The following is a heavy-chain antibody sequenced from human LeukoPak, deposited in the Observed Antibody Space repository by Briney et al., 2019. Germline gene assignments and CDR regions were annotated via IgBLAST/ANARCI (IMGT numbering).Heavy chain of an antibody. CDR2: ISWNSGSI. CDR1: GFTFYDYA. J-gene: IGHJ4*02. CDR3: AKEGGAAAFDY. V-gene: IGHV3-9*01. Sequence: PGGYLRLSCAASGFTFYDYAMHWVRQAPGKGLEWVSGISWNSGSIGYADSVKGRFTISRDNAKNSLYLQMNSLRAEDTALYYCAKEGGAAAFDYWGQGTLVTVSS. D-gene: IGHD6-13*01.